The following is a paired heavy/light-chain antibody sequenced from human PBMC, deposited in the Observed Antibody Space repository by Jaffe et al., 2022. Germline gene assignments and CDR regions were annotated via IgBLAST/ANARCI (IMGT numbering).Heavy chain of an antibody. CDR3: AKDSTYCSTSDCYANWYLDF. CDR2: IRFDGSNM. CDR1: EFTFSDYG. D-gene: IGHD2-2*01. Sequence: QVQLVESGGGVVQPGGSLRLSCAASEFTFSDYGMHWVRQAPGKGLEWVAFIRFDGSNMYYPDSVKGRFTISRDNSKNMLYLQMNSLRTEDTAVYYCAKDSTYCSTSDCYANWYLDFWGRGTLVTVSS. J-gene: IGHJ2*01. V-gene: IGHV3-30*02.
Light chain of an antibody. CDR1: QSISSY. V-gene: IGKV3-11*01. CDR3: QQRTDGLT. CDR2: GAS. Sequence: EIVLTQSPATLSLSPGERATLSCRASQSISSYLAWYQQKPGQAPRLLIYGASNRATGFPARFRGSGSGTDFTLTISSLEPEDCAVYYCQQRTDGLTFGGGTKVEMK. J-gene: IGKJ4*01.